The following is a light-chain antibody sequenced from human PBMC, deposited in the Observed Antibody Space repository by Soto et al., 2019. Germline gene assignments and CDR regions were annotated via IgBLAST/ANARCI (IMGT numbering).Light chain of an antibody. CDR1: QSISEW. Sequence: DIPMTQSPSTLSASVGDRVTITCRASQSISEWLAWYQQKPGKAPKILIYKASSLESGVPARFSGSGSGTEFTLTISSLQPDDFATYFCQQYKSYPMYTFGQGTKLEIK. CDR3: QQYKSYPMYT. J-gene: IGKJ2*01. V-gene: IGKV1-5*03. CDR2: KAS.